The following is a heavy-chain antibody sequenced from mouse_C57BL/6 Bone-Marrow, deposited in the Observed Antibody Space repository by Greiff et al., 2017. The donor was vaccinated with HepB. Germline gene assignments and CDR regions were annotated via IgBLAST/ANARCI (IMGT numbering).Heavy chain of an antibody. CDR1: GFSLTSYG. V-gene: IGHV2-5*01. CDR2: IWRGGST. Sequence: QVQLQQSGPGLVQPSQSLSITCTVSGFSLTSYGVHWVRQSPGKGLEWLGVIWRGGSTDYNAAFMSRLKITKDNSKSQVFFKMNSLQADDTAIYYCAKTHHSNYDFDYWGQGTTLTVSS. CDR3: AKTHHSNYDFDY. J-gene: IGHJ2*01. D-gene: IGHD2-5*01.